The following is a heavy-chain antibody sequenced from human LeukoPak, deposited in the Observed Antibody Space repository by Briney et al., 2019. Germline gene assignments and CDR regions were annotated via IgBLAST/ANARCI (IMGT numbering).Heavy chain of an antibody. CDR3: AREQKGYCSSINCAYFDY. J-gene: IGHJ4*02. D-gene: IGHD2-2*01. CDR2: INPNSGGA. V-gene: IGHV1-2*02. CDR1: GYTFTGFY. Sequence: ASVKVPCKASGYTFTGFYMHWVRQAPGQGLEWMGWINPNSGGASYAQKFQGRVTMTRDTSITTAYMELSRLRSDDTAVFYCAREQKGYCSSINCAYFDYWGQGTLVSVSS.